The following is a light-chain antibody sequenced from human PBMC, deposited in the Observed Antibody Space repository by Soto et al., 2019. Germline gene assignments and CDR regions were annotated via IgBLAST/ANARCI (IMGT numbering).Light chain of an antibody. V-gene: IGLV2-14*01. CDR2: EVS. J-gene: IGLJ3*02. CDR1: SSDVGGYNY. Sequence: QSALTQPASVSGSPGQSITISCTGTSSDVGGYNYVSWYQQHPGKAPKLIIYEVSNRPSGVSNCFSGSKSGNTASLTISGLQAEDEADYYCSSYTSTRTRMFGGGTKLTVL. CDR3: SSYTSTRTRM.